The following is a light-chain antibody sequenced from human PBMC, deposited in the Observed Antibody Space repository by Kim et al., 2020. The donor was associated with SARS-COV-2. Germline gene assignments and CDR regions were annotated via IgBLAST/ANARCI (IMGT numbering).Light chain of an antibody. CDR3: AAWDDSLSV. V-gene: IGLV1-47*01. CDR1: RSNIGSNY. J-gene: IGLJ1*01. CDR2: RNN. Sequence: TPGPRVTICCSGSRSNIGSNYVYWYQQLPGTAPKLLIYRNNPRPSGVPDRFSGSKSGTSASLAISGLRSEDEADYYCAAWDDSLSVFGTGTKVTVL.